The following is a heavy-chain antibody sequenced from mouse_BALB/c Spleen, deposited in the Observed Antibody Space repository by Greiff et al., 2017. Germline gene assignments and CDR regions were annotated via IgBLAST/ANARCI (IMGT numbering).Heavy chain of an antibody. V-gene: IGHV1S56*01. D-gene: IGHD2-1*01. J-gene: IGHJ2*01. CDR1: GYTFPSYY. CDR3: ARREIYYGNPDY. CDR2: IYPGNVNT. Sequence: VQLQQSGPELVKPGASVRISCKASGYTFPSYYIHWVKQRPGQGLEWIGWIYPGNVNTKYNEKFKGKATLTADKSSSTAYMQLSSLTSEDSAVYFCARREIYYGNPDYWGQGTTLTVSS.